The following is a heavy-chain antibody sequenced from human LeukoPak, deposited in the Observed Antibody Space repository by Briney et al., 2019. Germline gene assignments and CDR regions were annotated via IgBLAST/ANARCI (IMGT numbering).Heavy chain of an antibody. CDR2: INTDGSST. D-gene: IGHD3-16*01. CDR1: GFAFSSYW. J-gene: IGHJ3*02. Sequence: GGSLRLSCEASGFAFSSYWMHWVRQVPGKGLEWVSGINTDGSSTTYADSVKGRFTISRDNAKNTLYLQMSSLRAEDTAVYYCARLDDYYKALDMWGQGTMVTVSS. V-gene: IGHV3-74*03. CDR3: ARLDDYYKALDM.